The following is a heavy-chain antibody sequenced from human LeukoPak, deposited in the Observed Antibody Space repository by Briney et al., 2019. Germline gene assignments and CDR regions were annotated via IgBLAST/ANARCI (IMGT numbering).Heavy chain of an antibody. CDR3: AKDRRYGSGSDTYYFDY. CDR2: ISYDGPNK. V-gene: IGHV3-30*04. D-gene: IGHD3-10*01. J-gene: IGHJ4*02. Sequence: GGSLRLSCAASAFTFSTYSMHWVRQAPGKGLEWVAAISYDGPNKNYADSVKGRFTISRDNSKNTLYLQMNSLRAEDTAVYYCAKDRRYGSGSDTYYFDYWGQGTLVTVSS. CDR1: AFTFSTYS.